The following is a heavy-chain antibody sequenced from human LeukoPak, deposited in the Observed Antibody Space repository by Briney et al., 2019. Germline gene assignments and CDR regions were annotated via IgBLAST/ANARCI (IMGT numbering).Heavy chain of an antibody. J-gene: IGHJ4*02. CDR1: GGSISSYY. Sequence: SETLSPTCTVSGGSISSYYWSWIRQPPGKGLEWIGYIYYSVSTNYNPSLKSRVTISVDTSKNQFSLKLSSVTAADTAVYYCARASYDILTGYSRYYFDYWGQGTLVTVSS. D-gene: IGHD3-9*01. CDR3: ARASYDILTGYSRYYFDY. V-gene: IGHV4-59*01. CDR2: IYYSVST.